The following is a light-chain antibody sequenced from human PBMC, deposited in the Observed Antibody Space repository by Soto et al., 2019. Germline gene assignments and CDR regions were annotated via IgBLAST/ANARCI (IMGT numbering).Light chain of an antibody. Sequence: QSALTQPASVSGSPGESITISCTGTRSDVGSYNSIAWYQQHPGKAPRVMIFEVTKRPSGISNRFSGSKSGSTASLTISGLQAEDEADYYCSAYTTSNTWVFGGGTKLTVL. V-gene: IGLV2-14*02. J-gene: IGLJ3*02. CDR3: SAYTTSNTWV. CDR2: EVT. CDR1: RSDVGSYNS.